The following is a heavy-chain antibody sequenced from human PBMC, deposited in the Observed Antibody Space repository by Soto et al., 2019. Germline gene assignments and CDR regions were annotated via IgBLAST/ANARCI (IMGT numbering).Heavy chain of an antibody. J-gene: IGHJ4*02. D-gene: IGHD1-7*01. CDR3: AKWRNFYFDY. CDR1: GFTFSSYS. Sequence: PGGSLRLSCAASGFTFSSYSMNWVRQAPGKGLEWVSSISSSGGNAFYADSVKGRFAISRDKSKNTLYLQLNSLRAEDTAVYYCAKWRNFYFDYWGQGTLVTVSS. V-gene: IGHV3-23*01. CDR2: ISSSGGNA.